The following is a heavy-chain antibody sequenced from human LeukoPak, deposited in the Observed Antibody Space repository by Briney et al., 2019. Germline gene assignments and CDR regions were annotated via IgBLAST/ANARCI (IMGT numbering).Heavy chain of an antibody. D-gene: IGHD2-2*01. CDR2: ISGSGGST. V-gene: IGHV3-23*01. CDR3: AKGGGGGCSSSSCSNLFDN. J-gene: IGHJ4*02. CDR1: GFTFSSYA. Sequence: GGSLRLSCAASGFTFSSYAMSWVRQAPGKGLEWVSAISGSGGSTYYADSVKGRFTISRDNSRNTLYLQMNTLRAEDTAVYYCAKGGGGGCSSSSCSNLFDNWGQGTLVTVSS.